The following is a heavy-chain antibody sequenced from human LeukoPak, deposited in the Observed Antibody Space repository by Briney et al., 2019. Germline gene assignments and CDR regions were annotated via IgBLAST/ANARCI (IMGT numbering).Heavy chain of an antibody. V-gene: IGHV1-8*03. D-gene: IGHD6-13*01. J-gene: IGHJ4*02. Sequence: GASVKVSCKASGYTFTSYDINWVRQATGQGLEWMGWMNPNSGNTGYAQKFQGRVTITRNTSISTAYMELSSLRSEDTAVYYCATRTGGYSSSWYGNDYWGQGTLVTVSS. CDR1: GYTFTSYD. CDR2: MNPNSGNT. CDR3: ATRTGGYSSSWYGNDY.